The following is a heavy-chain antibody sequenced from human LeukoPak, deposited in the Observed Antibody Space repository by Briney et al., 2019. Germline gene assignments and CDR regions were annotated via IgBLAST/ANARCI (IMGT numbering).Heavy chain of an antibody. J-gene: IGHJ4*02. D-gene: IGHD4-17*01. CDR2: IYYSGST. CDR3: ARQDDGDYVFDY. V-gene: IGHV4-59*08. CDR1: GGSFSGYY. Sequence: PSETLSLTCAVYGGSFSGYYWNWIRQPPGKGLEWIGYIYYSGSTNYNPSLKSRVTISVDTSKNQFSLKLSSVTAADTAVYYCARQDDGDYVFDYWGQGTLVTVSS.